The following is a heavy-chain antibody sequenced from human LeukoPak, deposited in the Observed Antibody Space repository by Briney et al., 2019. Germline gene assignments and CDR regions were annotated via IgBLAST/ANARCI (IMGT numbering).Heavy chain of an antibody. CDR2: INPSGGST. CDR3: AREWLGYYYYYGMDV. D-gene: IGHD6-19*01. J-gene: IGHJ6*02. CDR1: GYTFTAYY. V-gene: IGHV1-46*01. Sequence: ASVKVSCKASGYTFTAYYMHWVRQAPGQGLEWMGIINPSGGSTSYAQKFQGRVTMTRDTSTSTVYMELSSLRSEDTAVYYCAREWLGYYYYYGMDVWGQGTTVTVSS.